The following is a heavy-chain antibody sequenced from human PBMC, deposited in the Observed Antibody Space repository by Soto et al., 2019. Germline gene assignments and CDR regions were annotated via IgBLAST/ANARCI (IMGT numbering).Heavy chain of an antibody. D-gene: IGHD1-26*01. Sequence: QVQLVESGGGVVQPGRSLRLSCVGSAFTFSDYAIHWVRQAPGKGLDWVAAISYDGSGTYYADSGKGRFTISRDNSKNTLYLQMNNLRVEDTAMYYCARDARIGTDWYFDLWGRGTLVTVSS. CDR3: ARDARIGTDWYFDL. J-gene: IGHJ2*01. CDR2: ISYDGSGT. V-gene: IGHV3-30-3*01. CDR1: AFTFSDYA.